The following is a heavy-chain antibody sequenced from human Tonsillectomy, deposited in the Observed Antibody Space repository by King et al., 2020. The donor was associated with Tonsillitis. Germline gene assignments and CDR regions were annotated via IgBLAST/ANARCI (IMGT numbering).Heavy chain of an antibody. D-gene: IGHD3-10*01. CDR3: ARQGADMVLDY. CDR1: GGTFSSYA. V-gene: IGHV1-69*09. CDR2: IIPDLGIK. J-gene: IGHJ4*02. Sequence: VQLVESGAEVKKPGSSVKVSCKASGGTFSSYAIRWVRQAPGQGLEWLGGIIPDLGIKNYAQKFQGRVTITADKSTSTAYMELSSLRAEDTAVYYCARQGADMVLDYWGQGTLVTVSS.